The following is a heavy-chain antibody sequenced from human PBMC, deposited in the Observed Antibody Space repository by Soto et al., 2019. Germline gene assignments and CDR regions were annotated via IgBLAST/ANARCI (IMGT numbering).Heavy chain of an antibody. Sequence: ASVKVSCKASGYNFAGSGFIWVRQAPGQGLGWMGWISGNSGDTNYAQNLQGRVTMTTDTSTSTAYMELRSLTSDDTAVYYCARAGASNWNYVSSSSWGRGTLVTVSS. D-gene: IGHD1-7*01. CDR2: ISGNSGDT. CDR1: GYNFAGSG. CDR3: ARAGASNWNYVSSSS. V-gene: IGHV1-18*04. J-gene: IGHJ4*02.